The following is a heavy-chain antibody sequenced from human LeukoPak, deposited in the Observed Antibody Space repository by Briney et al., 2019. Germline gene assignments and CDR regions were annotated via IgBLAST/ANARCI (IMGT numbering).Heavy chain of an antibody. V-gene: IGHV1-18*01. CDR3: ARDQWQWLLRDFLGLDY. Sequence: ASVKVSRKASGYTFTSYGISWVRQAPGQGLEWMGWISAYNGNTNYAQKLQGRVTMTTDTSTSTAYMELRSLRSDDTAVYYCARDQWQWLLRDFLGLDYWGQGTLVTVSS. J-gene: IGHJ4*02. CDR1: GYTFTSYG. D-gene: IGHD6-19*01. CDR2: ISAYNGNT.